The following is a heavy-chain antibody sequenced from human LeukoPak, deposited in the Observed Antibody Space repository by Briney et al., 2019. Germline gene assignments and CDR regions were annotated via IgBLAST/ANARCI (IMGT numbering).Heavy chain of an antibody. J-gene: IGHJ4*02. Sequence: GASVKVSCRASGYTFTSYGITWVRQAPGRGLEWMGWVSASDGNTNYAQKLRGRVTMTTDTSTSTVYMELRSLRSDDTAVYYCASSPDATVVTPLSLDYWGQGTLVTVTS. CDR3: ASSPDATVVTPLSLDY. CDR1: GYTFTSYG. D-gene: IGHD4-23*01. CDR2: VSASDGNT. V-gene: IGHV1-18*01.